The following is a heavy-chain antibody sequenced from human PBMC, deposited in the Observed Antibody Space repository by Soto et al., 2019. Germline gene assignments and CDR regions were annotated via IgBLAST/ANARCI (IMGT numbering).Heavy chain of an antibody. Sequence: ASVKVSCKASGYSFTDYHIHWVRQAPGQGLEWLGRINPKSGVTSTAQKFQGWVTITTETSISTASMELTRLTSDDTAIYYCARGDSTDCSNGVCSFFYNRAIDVWGQGTTVTVSS. D-gene: IGHD2-8*01. CDR2: INPKSGVT. V-gene: IGHV1-2*04. CDR3: ARGDSTDCSNGVCSFFYNRAIDV. CDR1: GYSFTDYH. J-gene: IGHJ6*02.